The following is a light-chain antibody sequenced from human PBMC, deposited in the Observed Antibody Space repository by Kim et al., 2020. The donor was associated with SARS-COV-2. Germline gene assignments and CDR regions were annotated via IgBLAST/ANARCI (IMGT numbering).Light chain of an antibody. Sequence: EIVLTQSPGTLSLSPGERATLSCRASQSVSTSYVSWHQQKPGQAPRLLFYGASSTATGLPDRFSGSGSGADYTLTISRLEPEDFAVYYCQQCGSSPLTFGPGTRLEIK. CDR1: QSVSTSY. V-gene: IGKV3-20*01. CDR2: GAS. J-gene: IGKJ5*01. CDR3: QQCGSSPLT.